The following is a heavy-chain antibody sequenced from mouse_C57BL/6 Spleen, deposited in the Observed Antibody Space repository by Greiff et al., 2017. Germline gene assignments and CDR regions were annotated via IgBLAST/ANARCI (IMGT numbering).Heavy chain of an antibody. CDR2: IRNKANGYTT. CDR1: GFTFTDYY. Sequence: EVKLVESGGGLVQPGGSLSLSCAASGFTFTDYYMSWVRQTPGKALEWLGFIRNKANGYTTEYSASVKGRFTISRDYAQSILYLQMKALRAEDSATYSCARYGLYDYACAMDYWGQGTSVTVSS. V-gene: IGHV7-3*01. D-gene: IGHD2-4*01. CDR3: ARYGLYDYACAMDY. J-gene: IGHJ4*01.